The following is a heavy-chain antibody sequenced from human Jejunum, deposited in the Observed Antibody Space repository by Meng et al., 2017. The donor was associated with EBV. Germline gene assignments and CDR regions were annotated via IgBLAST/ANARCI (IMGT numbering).Heavy chain of an antibody. Sequence: VQLGGLGGGLVQPGGSLRLSCAASGFTFSSYAMTWGRQAPGKGLEWLSTCSGSGGPTYYADSVRGRFTISRDNSKTTLYLQMNTLRAEDTAVYYCAKDVVGATDFWGQGTLVIVPS. CDR2: CSGSGGPT. D-gene: IGHD1-26*01. CDR1: GFTFSSYA. J-gene: IGHJ4*02. V-gene: IGHV3-23*04. CDR3: AKDVVGATDF.